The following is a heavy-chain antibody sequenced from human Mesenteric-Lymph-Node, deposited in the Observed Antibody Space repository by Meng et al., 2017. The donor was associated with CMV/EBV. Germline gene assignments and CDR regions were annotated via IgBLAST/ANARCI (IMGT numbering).Heavy chain of an antibody. J-gene: IGHJ5*02. V-gene: IGHV3-53*04. D-gene: IGHD2-21*02. CDR1: AFTVSSNC. Sequence: LCCAACAFTVSSNCKGGVRQAAGKGLEWVSVIYSGGSTYYADSVKGRFTISRHNPKNTLYLQMNSLRAEDTAVYYCARQVTRGDFEATWGQGTLVTVSS. CDR3: ARQVTRGDFEAT. CDR2: IYSGGST.